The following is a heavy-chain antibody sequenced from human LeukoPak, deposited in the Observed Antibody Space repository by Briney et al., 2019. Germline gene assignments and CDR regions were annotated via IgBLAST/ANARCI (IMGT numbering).Heavy chain of an antibody. J-gene: IGHJ3*01. V-gene: IGHV3-11*01. Sequence: KAGGSLRLSCAAFGFSLRDYDISWIRQAPGKGLEWVSHTVTSSGAMYHADSVKGRFTISRDNAKNSVSLQLNNLRAEDTALYYCARDVKGDRAFDVWGHGTMVTVSS. CDR2: TVTSSGAM. CDR1: GFSLRDYD. CDR3: ARDVKGDRAFDV.